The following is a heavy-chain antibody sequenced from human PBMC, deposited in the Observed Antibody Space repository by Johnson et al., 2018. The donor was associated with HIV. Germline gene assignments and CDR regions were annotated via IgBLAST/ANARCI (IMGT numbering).Heavy chain of an antibody. D-gene: IGHD1-26*01. V-gene: IGHV3-64*01. J-gene: IGHJ3*02. Sequence: VQLVESGGGLVQPGGSLRLSCAASGFPFSSYAMHWVRQAPGKGLEYFSAISNNGDSTYYANSVKDRFTISRDNSKNTLYLQMGSLRAEDMAVYYCARGHSGSYYYDAFDSWGQGTIVTVSS. CDR2: ISNNGDST. CDR3: ARGHSGSYYYDAFDS. CDR1: GFPFSSYA.